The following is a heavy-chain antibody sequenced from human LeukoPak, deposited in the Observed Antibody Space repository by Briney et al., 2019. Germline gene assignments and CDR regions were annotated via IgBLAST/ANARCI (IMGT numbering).Heavy chain of an antibody. V-gene: IGHV1-69*04. J-gene: IGHJ6*02. CDR3: ARAGSVPEYSSSPSSIYYYGMDV. D-gene: IGHD6-6*01. CDR2: IIPIFGIA. CDR1: GGTFSSYA. Sequence: GASVKVSCKASGGTFSSYAISWVRQAPGQGLEWMGRIIPIFGIANYAQKFQGRVTITADKSTSTACMELSSLRSEDTAVYYCARAGSVPEYSSSPSSIYYYGMDVWGQGTTVTVSS.